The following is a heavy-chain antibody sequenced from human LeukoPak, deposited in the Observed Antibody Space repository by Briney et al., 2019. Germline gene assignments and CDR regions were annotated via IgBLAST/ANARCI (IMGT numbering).Heavy chain of an antibody. CDR3: TRGPELQH. J-gene: IGHJ1*01. CDR2: INHSGST. D-gene: IGHD1-14*01. V-gene: IGHV4-34*01. Sequence: SETLSLTCAVYGGSFSGYYCSWIRHPPGKGVEWIEEINHSGSTNFNPSLKSRVTISVDTSKNQFSLKLSSVTAADTAVYYCTRGPELQHWGQGTLVTVSS. CDR1: GGSFSGYY.